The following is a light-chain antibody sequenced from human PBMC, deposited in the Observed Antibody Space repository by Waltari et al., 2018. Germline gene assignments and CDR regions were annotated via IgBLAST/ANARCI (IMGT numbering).Light chain of an antibody. Sequence: SYELTQPPSVSVSPGQTASITCSGDKLGDQYACWYQQKPGQSPVLVIYQDSKRPSGIPERFSGSKSGNTATLTISGTQAMDEADYYCQAWDSSVVFGGGTKLTVL. CDR2: QDS. CDR1: KLGDQY. CDR3: QAWDSSVV. V-gene: IGLV3-1*01. J-gene: IGLJ2*01.